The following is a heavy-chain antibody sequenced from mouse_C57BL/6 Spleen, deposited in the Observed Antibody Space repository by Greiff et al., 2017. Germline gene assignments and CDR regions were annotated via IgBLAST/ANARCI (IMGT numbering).Heavy chain of an antibody. D-gene: IGHD1-1*01. J-gene: IGHJ4*01. CDR1: GFTFSSYA. Sequence: EVKVEESGEGLVKPGGSLKLSCAASGFTFSSYAMSWVRQTPEKRLEWVAYISSGGDYIYYADTVKGRFTISRDNARNTLYLQMSSLKSEDTAMYYCTRDDYYGDYWGQGTSVTVSS. CDR2: ISSGGDYI. V-gene: IGHV5-9-1*02. CDR3: TRDDYYGDY.